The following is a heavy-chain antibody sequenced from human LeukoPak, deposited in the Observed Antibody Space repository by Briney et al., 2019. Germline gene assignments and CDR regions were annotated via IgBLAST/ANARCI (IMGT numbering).Heavy chain of an antibody. J-gene: IGHJ4*02. Sequence: GGSLRLSCAASGFTVSSNYMSWVRQAPGKGLEWVAVISYDGSNKYYADSAKGRFTISRDNSKNTLYLQMNSLRAEDTAVYYCARDPPPQTGTREGYFDYWGQGTLVTVSS. CDR3: ARDPPPQTGTREGYFDY. CDR2: ISYDGSNK. D-gene: IGHD1/OR15-1a*01. CDR1: GFTVSSNY. V-gene: IGHV3-30-3*01.